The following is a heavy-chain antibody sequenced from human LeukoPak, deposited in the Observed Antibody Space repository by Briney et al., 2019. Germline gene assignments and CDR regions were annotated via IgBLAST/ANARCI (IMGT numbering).Heavy chain of an antibody. Sequence: PLQTLSLTCAVSGGSISSGGYYWSWIRQHPGKGLEWIGYIYYSGSTYYNPSLKSRVTISVDTSKNQFSLKLSSVTAADTAVYYCARDRRYDFWSGYPGAFDIWGQGTMVTVSS. CDR3: ARDRRYDFWSGYPGAFDI. J-gene: IGHJ3*02. D-gene: IGHD3-3*01. CDR1: GGSISSGGYY. CDR2: IYYSGST. V-gene: IGHV4-31*11.